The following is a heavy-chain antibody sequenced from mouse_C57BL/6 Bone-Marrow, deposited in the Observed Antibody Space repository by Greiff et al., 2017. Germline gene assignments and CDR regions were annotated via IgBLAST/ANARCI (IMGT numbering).Heavy chain of an antibody. D-gene: IGHD6-5*01. CDR2: IDPETGDT. Sequence: EVKLMESGAELVRPGASVKLSCTASGFNIKDDYMTWVKQRPEQGLAWIGWIDPETGDTEYASKFQGQATITADTSSNTAYLQLSSLTSEDTSVYYGTTGSLYDYAMDYWGRGTSVTVSS. J-gene: IGHJ4*01. V-gene: IGHV14-4*01. CDR1: GFNIKDDY. CDR3: TTGSLYDYAMDY.